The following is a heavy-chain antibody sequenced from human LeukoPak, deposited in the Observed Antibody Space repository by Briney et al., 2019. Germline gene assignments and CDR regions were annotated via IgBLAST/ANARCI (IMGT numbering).Heavy chain of an antibody. CDR2: IIPIFGTA. CDR3: AREAYCTNGVCSLDY. CDR1: GGTFSSYA. D-gene: IGHD2-8*01. Sequence: ASVKVSCKASGGTFSSYAISWVRQAPGQGLEWMGGIIPIFGTANYAQKFQGRVTITTDESTSTAYMELSSLRSEDTAVYYCAREAYCTNGVCSLDYWGQGTLVTVSS. J-gene: IGHJ4*02. V-gene: IGHV1-69*05.